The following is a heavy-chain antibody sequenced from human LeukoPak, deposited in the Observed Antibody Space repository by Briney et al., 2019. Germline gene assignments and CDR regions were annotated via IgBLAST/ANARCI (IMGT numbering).Heavy chain of an antibody. CDR1: GFTFSSYY. V-gene: IGHV3-7*04. Sequence: PGGSLRLSCAASGFTFSSYYMSWVRQAPGKGLEWVANIKQDGSEKYYVDSAKGRFTISRDNAKNSLYLQMNSLRAEDTAVYYCARGSGSYGYWGQGTLVTVSS. CDR2: IKQDGSEK. J-gene: IGHJ4*02. CDR3: ARGSGSYGY. D-gene: IGHD1-26*01.